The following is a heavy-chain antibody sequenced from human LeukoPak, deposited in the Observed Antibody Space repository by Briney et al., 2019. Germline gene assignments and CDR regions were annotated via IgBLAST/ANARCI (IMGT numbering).Heavy chain of an antibody. Sequence: GGSLRLSCAASGFTFSSYAMSWVRQAPGKGLEWVSAISGSGGSTYYADSVKGRHTISRDNSKNTLYLQMNSLRAEDTDVYYCAKDRYYDRYGPEDWGQGTLVTVSS. D-gene: IGHD3-22*01. CDR3: AKDRYYDRYGPED. V-gene: IGHV3-23*01. CDR1: GFTFSSYA. CDR2: ISGSGGST. J-gene: IGHJ4*02.